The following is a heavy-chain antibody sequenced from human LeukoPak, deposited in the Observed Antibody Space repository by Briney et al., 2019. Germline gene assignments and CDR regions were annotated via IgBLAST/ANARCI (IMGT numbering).Heavy chain of an antibody. CDR1: GFTFSNAW. D-gene: IGHD3/OR15-3a*01. Sequence: PGGSLRLSCAVSGFTFSNAWMSWVRQAPGKGLEWVGRIKRKADGETTDYAAPVKGRFTISRDDSKNTLYLQMSSLKTEDTAFYYCTTAVRTGDVYAFDVWGQGTMVTVSS. CDR2: IKRKADGETT. V-gene: IGHV3-15*01. J-gene: IGHJ3*01. CDR3: TTAVRTGDVYAFDV.